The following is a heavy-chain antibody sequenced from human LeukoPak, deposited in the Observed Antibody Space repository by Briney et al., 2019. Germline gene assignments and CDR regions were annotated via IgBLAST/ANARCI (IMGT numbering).Heavy chain of an antibody. CDR1: GYTFTSYG. D-gene: IGHD1-1*01. CDR2: ISAYNGNT. J-gene: IGHJ6*02. V-gene: IGHV1-18*01. Sequence: ASVKVSCKASGYTFTSYGISWVRQAPGQGLEWMGWISAYNGNTNYAQKLQGRVTMTTDTSTSTAYMELRSLRSDDTAVYYCARDHRYDPLYGMGVWGQGTTVTVSS. CDR3: ARDHRYDPLYGMGV.